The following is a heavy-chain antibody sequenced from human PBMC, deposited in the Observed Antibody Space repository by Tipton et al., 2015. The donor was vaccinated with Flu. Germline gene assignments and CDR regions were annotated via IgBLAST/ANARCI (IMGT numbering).Heavy chain of an antibody. CDR1: GFTFNRYG. J-gene: IGHJ6*02. CDR3: ARGPLPDSNWYNGLDV. CDR2: IASSGDT. D-gene: IGHD6-13*01. V-gene: IGHV3-13*01. Sequence: SLRLSCAASGFTFNRYGMSWVRHVTGKGLEWVSGIASSGDTYYAGSVKGRFTISRENGKNSLYLQMNSLRAGDTAVYYCARGPLPDSNWYNGLDVWGQGTTVTVFS.